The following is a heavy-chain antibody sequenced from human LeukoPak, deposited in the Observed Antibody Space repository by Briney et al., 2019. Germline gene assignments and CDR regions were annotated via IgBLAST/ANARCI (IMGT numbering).Heavy chain of an antibody. J-gene: IGHJ4*02. D-gene: IGHD5-12*01. CDR1: GFTFGSYA. V-gene: IGHV3-30*04. CDR3: ARQNSGYDAEFDY. CDR2: ISYDGSNK. Sequence: GGSLRLSCAASGFTFGSYAMHWVRQAPGKGLEWVAVISYDGSNKYYADSVKGRFTISRDNSKNTLYLQMNSLRAEDTAVYYCARQNSGYDAEFDYWGQGTLVTVSS.